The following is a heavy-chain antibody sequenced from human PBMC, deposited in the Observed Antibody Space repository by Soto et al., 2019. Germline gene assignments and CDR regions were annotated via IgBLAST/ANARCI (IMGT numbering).Heavy chain of an antibody. CDR2: ISGSGGST. D-gene: IGHD6-13*01. CDR1: GFTFSSYA. J-gene: IGHJ4*02. V-gene: IGHV3-23*01. CDR3: AYSSTPFDY. Sequence: GGSLRLSCAASGFTFSSYAMSWVRQAPGKGLEWVSAISGSGGSTYNADSVKGRFTISRDNSKNTLYLQMKSLRAEDTAVYYCAYSSTPFDYWGQGTLVTVSS.